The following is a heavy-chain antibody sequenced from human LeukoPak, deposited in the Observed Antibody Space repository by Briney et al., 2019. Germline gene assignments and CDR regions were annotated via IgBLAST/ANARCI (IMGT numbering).Heavy chain of an antibody. Sequence: GGSLRLSCAASGFTFSSYEINWVRQAPGKGLEWVSYISRSGSTKYYADSVKGRFTISRDNAKNSLYLQMNSLRAEDTAVYYCARDEQNTYYYYGMDVWGQGTTVIVSS. CDR3: ARDEQNTYYYYGMDV. CDR1: GFTFSSYE. CDR2: ISRSGSTK. V-gene: IGHV3-48*03. J-gene: IGHJ6*02.